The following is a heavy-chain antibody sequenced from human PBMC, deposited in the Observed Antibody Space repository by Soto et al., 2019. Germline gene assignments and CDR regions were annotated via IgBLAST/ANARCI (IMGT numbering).Heavy chain of an antibody. V-gene: IGHV3-73*02. CDR1: GFTFTASA. D-gene: IGHD4-4*01. Sequence: EVQLVESGGGLVQPGGSLKLSCAASGFTFTASAVHWVRQASGKGLEWVGRIRSNANSFATTYAASVNGRFTLSRDDSKSTAYLQMNSLKTEDTALYYCTCQGDSNEDVFDYWGQGTLVTVTS. J-gene: IGHJ4*02. CDR2: IRSNANSFAT. CDR3: TCQGDSNEDVFDY.